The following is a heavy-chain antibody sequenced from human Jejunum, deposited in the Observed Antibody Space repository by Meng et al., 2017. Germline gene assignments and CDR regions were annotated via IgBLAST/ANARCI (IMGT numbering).Heavy chain of an antibody. V-gene: IGHV3-72*01. CDR1: GFTFSDHY. J-gene: IGHJ4*02. CDR2: IRNKGNNYST. D-gene: IGHD1-26*01. CDR3: ARDGRSGSYFDY. Sequence: EVRRVGSGGGLVQPGGSLRLSCAASGFTFSDHYMDWVRQAPGKGLEWVGRIRNKGNNYSTDYAASVKGRFTISRDDSKNSLYLQMNSLKTEDTAVYYCARDGRSGSYFDYWGQGTLVTASS.